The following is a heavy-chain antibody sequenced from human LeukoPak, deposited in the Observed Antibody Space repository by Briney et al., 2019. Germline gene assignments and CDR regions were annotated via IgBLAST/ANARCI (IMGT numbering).Heavy chain of an antibody. J-gene: IGHJ4*02. CDR2: IYYSGST. D-gene: IGHD6-19*01. V-gene: IGHV4-59*08. Sequence: TPSETLSLTCTVSGDSISTYYWSWIRQPPGKGLEWIGYIYYSGSTNYNPSLKSRVTISVDTSKNHFSLNLRSVTAADTAVYYCARQITVAENFDYWGQGTLVTVSP. CDR1: GDSISTYY. CDR3: ARQITVAENFDY.